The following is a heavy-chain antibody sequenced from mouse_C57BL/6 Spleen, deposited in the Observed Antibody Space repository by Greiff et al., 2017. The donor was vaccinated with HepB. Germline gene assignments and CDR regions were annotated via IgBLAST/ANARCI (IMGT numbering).Heavy chain of an antibody. CDR3: ARAITTVVATPLWYFDV. Sequence: QVQLQQSGAELARPGASVKLSCKSSGYTFTSYGISWVNQRTGQGLEWIGEIYPRSGNTYYNEKFKGKATLTADKSSSTAYMELRSLTSEDSAVYFCARAITTVVATPLWYFDVWGTGTTVTVSS. D-gene: IGHD1-1*01. V-gene: IGHV1-81*01. CDR1: GYTFTSYG. J-gene: IGHJ1*03. CDR2: IYPRSGNT.